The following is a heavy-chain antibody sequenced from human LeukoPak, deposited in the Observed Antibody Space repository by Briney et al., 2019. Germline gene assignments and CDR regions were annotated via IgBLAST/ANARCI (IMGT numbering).Heavy chain of an antibody. V-gene: IGHV4-31*03. D-gene: IGHD4-11*01. J-gene: IGHJ6*02. CDR2: IYYSGST. CDR1: GGSISSGGYY. Sequence: PSETLSLTCTVSGGSISSGGYYWSWIRQHPGKGLEWIGCIYYSGSTYYNPSLKSRVTISVDTSKNQFSLKLSSVTAADTAVYYCARVVSTVTTPWVPKLDYGMDVWGQGTTVTVSS. CDR3: ARVVSTVTTPWVPKLDYGMDV.